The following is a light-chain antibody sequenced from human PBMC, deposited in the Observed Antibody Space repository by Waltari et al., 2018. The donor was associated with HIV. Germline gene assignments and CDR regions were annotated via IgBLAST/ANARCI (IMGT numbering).Light chain of an antibody. CDR2: NNN. Sequence: QSVLTQPPSASGPLGQRVTISCSGSSSNIGNNTVNWYQQLPGTAPKLLIYNNNQRPSGVPDRFSGSKSGTSASLAISGLQSEDEADYYCAAWDDSLNGVIFGGGTKLTVL. V-gene: IGLV1-44*01. CDR3: AAWDDSLNGVI. J-gene: IGLJ2*01. CDR1: SSNIGNNT.